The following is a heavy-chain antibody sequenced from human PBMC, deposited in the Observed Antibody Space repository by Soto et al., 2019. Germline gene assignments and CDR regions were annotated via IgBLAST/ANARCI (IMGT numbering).Heavy chain of an antibody. Sequence: QVQLVQSGAEVKKPGASVKVSCKASGYTFTSYGISWVRQAPGQGLEWMGWISAYNGNTNYAQKLQGRVTMSTDTSTSTAYVELWSLRSYYTAVYYCSRVAYDFWCGYYQYYFYYWGQGTLVTVSS. V-gene: IGHV1-18*01. CDR2: ISAYNGNT. CDR3: SRVAYDFWCGYYQYYFYY. D-gene: IGHD3-3*01. CDR1: GYTFTSYG. J-gene: IGHJ4*02.